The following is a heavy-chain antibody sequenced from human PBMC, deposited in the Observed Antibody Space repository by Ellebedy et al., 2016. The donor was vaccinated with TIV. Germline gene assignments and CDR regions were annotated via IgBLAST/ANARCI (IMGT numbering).Heavy chain of an antibody. CDR2: INGKGDPT. CDR1: GFTVSLYA. D-gene: IGHD3-16*01. J-gene: IGHJ4*02. Sequence: GESLKISCAASGFTVSLYAMSWVRPAPGKGLEWVSSINGKGDPTYHEDSVRGRFTISRDNSKKTLYLQMNSLKTDDTAVYYCAKLKGFMITLGDPYDSWGQGTLVAVSS. CDR3: AKLKGFMITLGDPYDS. V-gene: IGHV3-23*01.